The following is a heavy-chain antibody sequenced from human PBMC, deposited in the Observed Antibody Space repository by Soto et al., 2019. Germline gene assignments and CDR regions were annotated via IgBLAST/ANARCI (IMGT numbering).Heavy chain of an antibody. Sequence: LRLSCAASGFTFSSYGMHWVRQAPGKGLEWAAVISYDGSNKYYADSVKGRFTISRDNSKNTLYLQMNSLRAEDTAVYYCAKDVEWELLLGACDIWGQGTRGTVAS. CDR2: ISYDGSNK. CDR1: GFTFSSYG. D-gene: IGHD1-26*01. CDR3: AKDVEWELLLGACDI. V-gene: IGHV3-30*18. J-gene: IGHJ3*02.